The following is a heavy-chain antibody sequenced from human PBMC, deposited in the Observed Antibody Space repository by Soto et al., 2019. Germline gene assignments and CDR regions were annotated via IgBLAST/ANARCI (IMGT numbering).Heavy chain of an antibody. CDR3: ARSWGSGYDSNY. CDR2: ISYDGSNK. V-gene: IGHV3-30-3*01. Sequence: GGSLRLSCAASGFTFSSYAMHWVRQAPGKGLEWVAVISYDGSNKYYADSVKGRFTISRDNSKNTLYLQMNSLRAEDTAVYYCARSWGSGYDSNYWGQGTLVTVSS. D-gene: IGHD5-12*01. J-gene: IGHJ4*02. CDR1: GFTFSSYA.